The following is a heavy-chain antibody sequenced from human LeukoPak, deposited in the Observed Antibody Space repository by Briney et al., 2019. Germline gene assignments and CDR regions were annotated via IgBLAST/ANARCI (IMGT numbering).Heavy chain of an antibody. CDR2: ISASGGNT. V-gene: IGHV3-23*01. J-gene: IGHJ4*02. Sequence: GGSLRLSCTASGFTFSSYAMSWVRQVPGKGLEWVSGISASGGNTYHADSVKGRFTISRDNSKNTLYLQMKSLRAEDTAVYYCARVVWLDRNFDYWGQGTLLTVSS. CDR3: ARVVWLDRNFDY. CDR1: GFTFSSYA. D-gene: IGHD6-19*01.